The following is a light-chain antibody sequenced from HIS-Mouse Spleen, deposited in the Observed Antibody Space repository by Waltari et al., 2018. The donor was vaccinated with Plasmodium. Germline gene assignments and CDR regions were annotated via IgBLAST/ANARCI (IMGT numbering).Light chain of an antibody. CDR3: AAWDDSLNGVV. J-gene: IGLJ2*01. CDR2: SNN. V-gene: IGLV1-44*01. CDR1: ISSFGSNT. Sequence: QSVLTQPPSASGTPGQRVTISCSGSISSFGSNTVNWYQQLPGTSPKPLIYSNNQRPSGVPARFSCPKSGTSASLAISGLQSEDEADYYCAAWDDSLNGVVFAGGTKLTVL.